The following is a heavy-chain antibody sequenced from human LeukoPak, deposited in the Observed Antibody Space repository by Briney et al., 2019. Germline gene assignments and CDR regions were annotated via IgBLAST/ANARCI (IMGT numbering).Heavy chain of an antibody. CDR2: INPNSGTT. CDR3: ARTSDYYNYYFDY. Sequence: ASVKVSCKASGYRFTDYYVHWVRQAPGQGLEWMAWINPNSGTTNYAQKFQGRVTMIRDTSISTAYMELSNLRSDDTAVYYCARTSDYYNYYFDYWGQGTPVTVSS. J-gene: IGHJ4*02. CDR1: GYRFTDYY. D-gene: IGHD4-11*01. V-gene: IGHV1-2*02.